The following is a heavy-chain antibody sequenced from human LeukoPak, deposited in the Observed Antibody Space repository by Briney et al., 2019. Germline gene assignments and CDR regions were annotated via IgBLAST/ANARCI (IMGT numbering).Heavy chain of an antibody. CDR1: GYTFTSYG. V-gene: IGHV1-18*01. CDR2: ISAYNGNT. CDR3: ARPKYYDILTGYYYFDY. D-gene: IGHD3-9*01. Sequence: ASVKVSCKASGYTFTSYGISWVRQAPGQGLEWMGWISAYNGNTNYAQKLQGRVTMTTDTSTSTAYMELGSLRSDDTAVYYCARPKYYDILTGYYYFDYWGQGTLVTVSS. J-gene: IGHJ4*02.